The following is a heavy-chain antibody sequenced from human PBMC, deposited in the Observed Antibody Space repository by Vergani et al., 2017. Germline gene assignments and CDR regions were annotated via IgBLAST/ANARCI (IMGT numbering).Heavy chain of an antibody. D-gene: IGHD6-19*01. CDR2: ISSSSSYI. V-gene: IGHV3-21*01. CDR1: GFTFSSYS. CDR3: AREYSRGEIVFQH. J-gene: IGHJ1*01. Sequence: EVQLVESGGGLVKPGGSLRLSCAASGFTFSSYSMNWVRQAPGKGLEWVSSISSSSSYIYYADSVKGRFTISRDNAKNSLYLQMNSLRAEDTAVYYCAREYSRGEIVFQHWGQGTLVTVSS.